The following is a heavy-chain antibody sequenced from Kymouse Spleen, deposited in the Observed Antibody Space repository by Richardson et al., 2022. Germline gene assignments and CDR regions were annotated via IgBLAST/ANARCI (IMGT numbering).Heavy chain of an antibody. CDR3: ARGGITGTTDWYFDL. CDR2: INHSGST. Sequence: QVQLQQWGAGLLKPSETLSLTCAVYGGSFSGYYWSWIRQPPGKGLEWIGEINHSGSTNYNPSLKSRVTISVDTSKNQFSLKLSSVTAADTAVYYCARGGITGTTDWYFDLWGRGTLVTVSS. D-gene: IGHD1-7*01. CDR1: GGSFSGYY. J-gene: IGHJ2*01. V-gene: IGHV4-34*01.